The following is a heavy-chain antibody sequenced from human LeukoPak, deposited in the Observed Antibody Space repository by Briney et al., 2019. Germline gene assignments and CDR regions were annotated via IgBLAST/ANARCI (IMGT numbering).Heavy chain of an antibody. D-gene: IGHD2-21*02. J-gene: IGHJ2*01. Sequence: ASVKVSCKVSGSPLSDLSIHWVRQAPGKGLEYVGGSDPEDGETFHAQNFQGRVTMTEDTSIDTAYLELSSLRSEATAVYYCVTDRARLFWYFDLWGRGTLVTVSS. CDR2: SDPEDGET. CDR1: GSPLSDLS. CDR3: VTDRARLFWYFDL. V-gene: IGHV1-24*01.